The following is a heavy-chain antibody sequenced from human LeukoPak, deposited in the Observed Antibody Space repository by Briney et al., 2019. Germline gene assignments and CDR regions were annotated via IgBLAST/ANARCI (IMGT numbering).Heavy chain of an antibody. CDR2: ISGSGGST. V-gene: IGHV3-23*01. J-gene: IGHJ5*02. CDR1: GFTFSSYA. Sequence: AGGSLRLSCAAPGFTFSSYAMSWVRQAPGKGLEWVSAISGSGGSTYYADSVKGRFTISRDNSKNTLYLQMNSLRAEDAAVYYCARDRGDYGDYRDWFDPWGQGTLVTVSS. CDR3: ARDRGDYGDYRDWFDP. D-gene: IGHD4-17*01.